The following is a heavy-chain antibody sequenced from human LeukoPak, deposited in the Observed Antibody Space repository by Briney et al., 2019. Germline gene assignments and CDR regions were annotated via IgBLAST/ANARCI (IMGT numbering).Heavy chain of an antibody. D-gene: IGHD6-6*01. CDR2: IYYSGST. CDR3: ARLYSSSSAYLYYFDY. J-gene: IGHJ4*02. Sequence: PSETLSLTCTVSGGSISSSSYYWGWIRQPPGKGLEWIGGIYYSGSTYYNPSLKSRVTISVDTSKNQFSLKLSSVTAADTAVYYCARLYSSSSAYLYYFDYWGQGTLVTVPS. V-gene: IGHV4-39*01. CDR1: GGSISSSSYY.